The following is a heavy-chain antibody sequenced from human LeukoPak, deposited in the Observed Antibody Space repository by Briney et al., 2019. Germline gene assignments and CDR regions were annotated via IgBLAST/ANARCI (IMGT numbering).Heavy chain of an antibody. D-gene: IGHD4-23*01. Sequence: SETLSLTCTVSGGSISSGGSYWCWIRQPPGTGLVWIGYIYYSGSTYYNPSLKSRVTISVDTSKNQFSLKLSSVTAADTPVYYCARDCGVDYGGPGDFDLWGRGTLVTVSS. CDR2: IYYSGST. CDR1: GGSISSGGSY. V-gene: IGHV4-31*03. CDR3: ARDCGVDYGGPGDFDL. J-gene: IGHJ2*01.